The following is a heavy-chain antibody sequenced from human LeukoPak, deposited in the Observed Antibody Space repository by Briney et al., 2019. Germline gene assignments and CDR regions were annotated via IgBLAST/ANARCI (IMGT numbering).Heavy chain of an antibody. D-gene: IGHD4-17*01. CDR3: ARVSGYGDHGSDY. CDR2: IYSGGST. J-gene: IGHJ4*02. V-gene: IGHV3-53*01. Sequence: PGGSLRLSXAASGFTVSSNYMSWVSQAPGKGLEWVSVIYSGGSTYYADSVKGRLTIPRDNSKNTLYLQMNSLRAEDTAVYYCARVSGYGDHGSDYWGQGTLVTVSP. CDR1: GFTVSSNY.